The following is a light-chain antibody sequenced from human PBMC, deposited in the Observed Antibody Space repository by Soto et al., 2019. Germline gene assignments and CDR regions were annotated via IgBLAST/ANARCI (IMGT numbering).Light chain of an antibody. CDR2: GAS. CDR1: QSVSSSY. CDR3: QQTLSSQPT. V-gene: IGKV3-20*01. Sequence: IVLTQSTGTLSLSPGERATLSGTASQSVSSSYLGWYQQKPGQATRLLIYGASSRATGIPDRFSGSGSGTDFTLTISSLEPEDFATYYCQQTLSSQPTFGQGTKVDIK. J-gene: IGKJ1*01.